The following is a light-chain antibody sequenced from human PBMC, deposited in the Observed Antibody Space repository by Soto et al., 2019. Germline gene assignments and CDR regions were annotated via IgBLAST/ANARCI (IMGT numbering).Light chain of an antibody. CDR3: QQYGSSPS. V-gene: IGKV3D-20*01. CDR2: DTS. Sequence: VLTQPPATLSLSPGKRATLYCVASQRVSGGFLAWYQQKPGLAPRLILYDTSFRATGIPDRFSGSGSGTDFTLTISRLDPEDFAVYYCQQYGSSPSFGQRTKVDIK. CDR1: QRVSGGF. J-gene: IGKJ1*01.